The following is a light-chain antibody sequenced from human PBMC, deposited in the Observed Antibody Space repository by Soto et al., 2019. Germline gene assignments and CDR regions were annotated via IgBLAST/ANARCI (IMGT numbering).Light chain of an antibody. Sequence: QSVLTQPGSVSGSPGQSITISCTGTSSEVGGYNYVSWYQQHPGKAPKLMIYDVSNRPSGVSNRFSGSKSGNTASLTISGLQAEDGADYYCSSYTSSSTLEVFGTGTKVTVL. J-gene: IGLJ1*01. CDR2: DVS. V-gene: IGLV2-14*01. CDR1: SSEVGGYNY. CDR3: SSYTSSSTLEV.